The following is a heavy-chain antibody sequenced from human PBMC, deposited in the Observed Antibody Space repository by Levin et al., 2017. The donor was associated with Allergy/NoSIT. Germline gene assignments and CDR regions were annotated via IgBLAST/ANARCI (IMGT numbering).Heavy chain of an antibody. CDR1: GSTVSSNY. Sequence: GGSLRLSCAASGSTVSSNYMSWVRQAPGKGLEWVSVIYSGGSTYYADSVKGRFTISRDNSKNTLYLQMNSLRAEDTAVYYCAREYYYDSSGYGYWGQGTLVTVSS. J-gene: IGHJ4*02. V-gene: IGHV3-53*01. CDR3: AREYYYDSSGYGY. D-gene: IGHD3-22*01. CDR2: IYSGGST.